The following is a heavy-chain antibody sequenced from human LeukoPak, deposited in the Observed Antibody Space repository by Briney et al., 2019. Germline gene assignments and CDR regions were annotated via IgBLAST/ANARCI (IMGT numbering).Heavy chain of an antibody. D-gene: IGHD1-26*01. V-gene: IGHV3-48*01. Sequence: GGSLRLSCAASGFTFSKYNMNCVRQAPGKGLEWVSYISSSSNTIYYADSVKGRFTISRDNAKNSLYLQMNSLRAEDTAVYYCATESGTYSGTCFDYWGQGNLVTVSS. J-gene: IGHJ4*02. CDR2: ISSSSNTI. CDR1: GFTFSKYN. CDR3: ATESGTYSGTCFDY.